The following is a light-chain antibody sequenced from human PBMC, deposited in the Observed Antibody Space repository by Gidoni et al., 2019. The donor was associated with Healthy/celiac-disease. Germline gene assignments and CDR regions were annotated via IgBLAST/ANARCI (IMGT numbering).Light chain of an antibody. Sequence: DIQMTQSPSSLSASVGDRVTITCRASQSISSYLNWYQQKPGKAPKLLIYAASSLQSGDPSRFSGSGSGTDFTLTISSLQPEDFATYYCQQSYSTPPLTFXGXTKVEIK. V-gene: IGKV1-39*01. CDR2: AAS. J-gene: IGKJ4*01. CDR3: QQSYSTPPLT. CDR1: QSISSY.